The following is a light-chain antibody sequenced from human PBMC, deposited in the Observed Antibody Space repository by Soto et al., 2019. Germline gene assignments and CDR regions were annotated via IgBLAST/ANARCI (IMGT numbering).Light chain of an antibody. CDR3: QQYGSSPRA. V-gene: IGKV3-20*01. CDR1: QSVSSN. CDR2: GAS. J-gene: IGKJ4*01. Sequence: EIVMTQSPATLSVSPGERATLSCRASQSVSSNLAWYQQKPGRAPRLLIYGASSRATGIPDRFSGSGSGTDFTLTISRLEPEDFAVYYCQQYGSSPRAFGGGTKVDI.